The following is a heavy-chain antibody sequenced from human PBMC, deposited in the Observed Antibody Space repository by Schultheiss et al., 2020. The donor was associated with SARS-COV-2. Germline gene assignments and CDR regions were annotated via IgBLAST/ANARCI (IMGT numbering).Heavy chain of an antibody. V-gene: IGHV4-61*01. CDR1: GGSVSSGSYY. J-gene: IGHJ6*02. Sequence: SQTLSLTCTVSGGSVSSGSYYWTWIRQPPGKGLEWIGYIYYSRSTDYNPSLKSRVTISADTSKNQFSLNLTSVTAADTAVYYCARSHRASSYGMDVWGQGTTVTVSS. CDR3: ARSHRASSYGMDV. D-gene: IGHD6-6*01. CDR2: IYYSRST.